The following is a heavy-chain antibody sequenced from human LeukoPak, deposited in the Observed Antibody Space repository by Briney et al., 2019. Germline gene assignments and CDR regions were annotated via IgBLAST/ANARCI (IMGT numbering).Heavy chain of an antibody. CDR1: GGSISSYY. CDR2: IYTSGST. Sequence: SETLSLTCTVSGGSISSYYWSRIRQPAGKGLEWIGRIYTSGSTNYNPSLKSRVTMSVDTSKNQFSLKLSSVTAADTAVYYCARDAPGFLVGAYYYYMDVWGKGTTVTVSS. J-gene: IGHJ6*03. CDR3: ARDAPGFLVGAYYYYMDV. D-gene: IGHD1-26*01. V-gene: IGHV4-4*07.